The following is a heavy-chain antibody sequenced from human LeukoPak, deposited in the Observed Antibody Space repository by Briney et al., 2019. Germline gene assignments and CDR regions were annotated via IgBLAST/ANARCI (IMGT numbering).Heavy chain of an antibody. Sequence: ASVKVSCKASGYTFTSYGISWVRQAPGQGLEWMGGIIPISGTANYAQKFQGRVTITADKSTSTAYMELSSLRSEDTAVYYCARALPYYYDSSGDSGSDAFDIWGQGTMVTVSS. CDR3: ARALPYYYDSSGDSGSDAFDI. CDR2: IIPISGTA. J-gene: IGHJ3*02. CDR1: GYTFTSYG. D-gene: IGHD3-22*01. V-gene: IGHV1-69*06.